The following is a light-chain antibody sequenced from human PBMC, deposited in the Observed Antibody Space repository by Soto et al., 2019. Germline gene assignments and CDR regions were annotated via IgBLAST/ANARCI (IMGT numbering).Light chain of an antibody. CDR3: QKYNSAPLT. CDR2: AAS. CDR1: QGIGVY. Sequence: DIQMTQSPSSLSASFGDRVTITCRASQGIGVYLAWFQQKPGNAPKLLIYAASTLQLGVPSRLSGSGSGTDFTLTISGLQPEDVATYYCQKYNSAPLTFGVGTKVEIK. J-gene: IGKJ4*01. V-gene: IGKV1-27*01.